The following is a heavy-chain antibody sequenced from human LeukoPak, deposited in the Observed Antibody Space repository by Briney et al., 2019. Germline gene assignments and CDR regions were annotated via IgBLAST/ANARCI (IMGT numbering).Heavy chain of an antibody. V-gene: IGHV3-23*01. Sequence: GGSLRLSCAASGFTFSNYDMTWVRQAPGKGLEWVSLISGSDSRTYNADPVKGRFTISRDNSKNTLYLQMDSLRAEDTAVYYCAKARFPKGYDSSGGFDYWGQGTLVTVSS. CDR3: AKARFPKGYDSSGGFDY. CDR1: GFTFSNYD. CDR2: ISGSDSRT. J-gene: IGHJ4*02. D-gene: IGHD3-22*01.